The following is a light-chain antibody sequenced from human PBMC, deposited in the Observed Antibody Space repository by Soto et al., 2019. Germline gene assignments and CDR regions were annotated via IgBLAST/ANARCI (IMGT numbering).Light chain of an antibody. CDR3: SAYAGTNDLGV. J-gene: IGLJ2*01. V-gene: IGLV2-8*01. CDR1: NSDIGLYDF. Sequence: QSVLTQPPSASGSPGQSVTISCTGTNSDIGLYDFVSWYQQHPGQPPQLIIYEVTKRPSGVPDRFSGSKSGNTASLTVSDLQTEDAADYYCSAYAGTNDLGVFGGWTKLTVL. CDR2: EVT.